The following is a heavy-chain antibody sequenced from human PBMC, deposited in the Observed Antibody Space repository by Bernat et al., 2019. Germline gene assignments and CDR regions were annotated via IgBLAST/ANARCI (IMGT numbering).Heavy chain of an antibody. CDR3: ARAGGGNAFDI. CDR1: GGSFSGHY. D-gene: IGHD1-26*01. CDR2: INHSGIT. J-gene: IGHJ3*02. V-gene: IGHV4-34*01. Sequence: QVQLQQWGAGLLKPSETLSLTFAVYGGSFSGHYWSWIRQSPGKGLEWIGEINHSGITNYFPSLKSRVTISVDTSKNQFYLKLTSVTAADTAVYYFARAGGGNAFDIWGPGTMVTVSS.